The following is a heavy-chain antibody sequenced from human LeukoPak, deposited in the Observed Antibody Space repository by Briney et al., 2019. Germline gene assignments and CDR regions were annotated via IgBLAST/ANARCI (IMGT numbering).Heavy chain of an antibody. CDR1: GFTVSSNY. CDR3: ARRIQGMAPYYFDY. D-gene: IGHD5-24*01. CDR2: IYSGGST. J-gene: IGHJ4*02. Sequence: GGSLRLSCAASGFTVSSNYMSWVRQAPGKGLEWVSVIYSGGSTYYADSVKGRFTISRDNSKNTLYLQMNSLRAEDTAVYYCARRIQGMAPYYFDYWGQGTLVTVSS. V-gene: IGHV3-53*01.